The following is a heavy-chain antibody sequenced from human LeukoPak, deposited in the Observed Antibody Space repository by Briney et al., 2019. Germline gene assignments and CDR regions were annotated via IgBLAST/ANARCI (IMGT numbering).Heavy chain of an antibody. D-gene: IGHD5-18*01. Sequence: GGSLRLSCAVSGLTFSSSWMDWVRQAPGKGLEWVASINPDGNKKYSADSVKGRFTISRDNAENSLYLQMNSLRVEDTAFYYCARGLAYSRLDYWGQGMLVTVSS. CDR2: INPDGNKK. V-gene: IGHV3-7*01. CDR1: GLTFSSSW. J-gene: IGHJ4*02. CDR3: ARGLAYSRLDY.